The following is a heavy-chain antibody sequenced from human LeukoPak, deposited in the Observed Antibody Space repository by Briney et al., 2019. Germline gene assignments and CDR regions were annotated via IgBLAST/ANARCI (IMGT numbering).Heavy chain of an antibody. D-gene: IGHD3-22*01. V-gene: IGHV4-61*08. CDR2: IYYSGST. Sequence: TSETLSLTCTVSGGSISSGGYYWSWIRQPPGKGLEWIGYIYYSGSTNYNPSLKSRVTISVDTSKNQFSLKLSSVTAADTAVYYCARTMYYYDSSGYWPPKYYFDYWGQGTLVTVSS. CDR3: ARTMYYYDSSGYWPPKYYFDY. CDR1: GGSISSGGYY. J-gene: IGHJ4*02.